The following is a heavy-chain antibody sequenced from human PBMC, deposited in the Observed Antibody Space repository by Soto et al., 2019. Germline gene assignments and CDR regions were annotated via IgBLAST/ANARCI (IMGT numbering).Heavy chain of an antibody. V-gene: IGHV4-30-4*01. CDR2: IYYSGST. Sequence: SETLSLTCTVSGGSISSGDYYWSWIRQPPGKGLEWIGYIYYSGSTYYNPSLKSRVTISVDTSKNQFSLKLSSVTAADTAVYYCARGVYSSSWSSANNWFDPWGQGTLVT. CDR1: GGSISSGDYY. J-gene: IGHJ5*02. D-gene: IGHD6-13*01. CDR3: ARGVYSSSWSSANNWFDP.